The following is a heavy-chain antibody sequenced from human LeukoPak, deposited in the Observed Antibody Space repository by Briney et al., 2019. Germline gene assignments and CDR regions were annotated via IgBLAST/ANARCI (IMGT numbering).Heavy chain of an antibody. CDR2: IYPGDSDT. Sequence: GESLQISCKGSGYSFTSYWIGWVRQMPGKGLEWMGIIYPGDSDTRYSPSFQGQVTISADKSISTAYLQWSSLKASDTAMYYCARQRPYDILTGHDAFDIWGQGTMVTVSS. J-gene: IGHJ3*02. CDR1: GYSFTSYW. CDR3: ARQRPYDILTGHDAFDI. D-gene: IGHD3-9*01. V-gene: IGHV5-51*01.